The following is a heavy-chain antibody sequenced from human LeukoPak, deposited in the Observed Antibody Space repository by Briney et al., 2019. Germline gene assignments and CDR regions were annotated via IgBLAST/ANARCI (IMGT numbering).Heavy chain of an antibody. CDR2: INHSGST. D-gene: IGHD3-10*01. Sequence: PSETLSLTCAVYGGSFSGYYWTWIRQPPGKGLEWIGEINHSGSTNYNPSLKSRVTISVDTSNKQFSLKLTSVTATDTAVYYCARERVRGLTTFDSWGQGILVTVSS. CDR1: GGSFSGYY. V-gene: IGHV4-34*01. J-gene: IGHJ4*02. CDR3: ARERVRGLTTFDS.